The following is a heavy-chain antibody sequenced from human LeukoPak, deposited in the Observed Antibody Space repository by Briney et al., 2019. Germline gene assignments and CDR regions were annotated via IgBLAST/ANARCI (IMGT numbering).Heavy chain of an antibody. CDR1: GFTFSSYA. D-gene: IGHD2-21*01. Sequence: GGSLRLSCAASGFTFSSYAMSWVRQAPGKGLEWVSAISGSGGSTYYADSVKGRFTISRDNSKNTLFLQMNSLRAEDSAVYYCAKDYVVGSIDYWGQGTLVTVSS. CDR2: ISGSGGST. CDR3: AKDYVVGSIDY. J-gene: IGHJ4*02. V-gene: IGHV3-23*01.